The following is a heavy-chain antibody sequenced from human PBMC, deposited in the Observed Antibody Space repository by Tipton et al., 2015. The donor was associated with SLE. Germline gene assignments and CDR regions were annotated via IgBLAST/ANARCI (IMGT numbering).Heavy chain of an antibody. CDR1: GGSFSGYY. D-gene: IGHD6-13*01. V-gene: IGHV4-34*01. CDR3: ARPGYSSSWYGPYFDY. Sequence: LRLSCAVYGGSFSGYYWSWIRQPPGKGLEWIGEIYHSGSTNYNPSLKSRVTISVDTSKNQFSLKLSSVTAADTAVYYCARPGYSSSWYGPYFDYWGQGTLVTVSS. CDR2: IYHSGST. J-gene: IGHJ4*02.